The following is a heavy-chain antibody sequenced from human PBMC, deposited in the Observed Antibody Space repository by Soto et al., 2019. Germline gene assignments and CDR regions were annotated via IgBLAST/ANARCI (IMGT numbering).Heavy chain of an antibody. V-gene: IGHV4-38-2*02. CDR2: IYHSGST. J-gene: IGHJ5*02. CDR1: GYSISSGYY. CDR3: ARDESGDSSSS. Sequence: LSLTCAVSGYSISSGYYWGWIRQPPGKGLEWIGSIYHSGSTYYNPSLKSRVTISVDTSKNQFSLKLSSVTAADTAVYYCARDESGDSSSSWGQGTLVTVSS. D-gene: IGHD6-13*01.